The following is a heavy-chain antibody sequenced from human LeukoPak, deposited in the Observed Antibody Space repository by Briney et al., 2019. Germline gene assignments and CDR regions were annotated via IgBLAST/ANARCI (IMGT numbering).Heavy chain of an antibody. CDR1: GFTFSSNW. Sequence: PGGSLRLSCAASGFTFSSNWMSWVRQAPGKGLEWVANIKQDGSEKYYVDSAKGRFTISRDNAKNSLYLQMNSLRAEDTAVYYCAPLGGGFYDSSGSDFDYWGQGTLVTVSS. J-gene: IGHJ4*02. CDR2: IKQDGSEK. D-gene: IGHD3-22*01. CDR3: APLGGGFYDSSGSDFDY. V-gene: IGHV3-7*01.